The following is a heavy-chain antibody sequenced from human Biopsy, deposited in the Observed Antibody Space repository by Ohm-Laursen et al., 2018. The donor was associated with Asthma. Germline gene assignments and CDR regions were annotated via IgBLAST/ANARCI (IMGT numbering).Heavy chain of an antibody. CDR3: ARDAPTGGYIDY. D-gene: IGHD7-27*01. CDR1: GFTFSGYT. V-gene: IGHV3-21*01. Sequence: SLRLSCAAFGFTFSGYTMNWVRQAPGKGLEWVSSITSSSSYIFYADSVKGRFTISRDNPRNSLYLQMNSLRAEDTAVYYCARDAPTGGYIDYWGLGTLVTVSS. CDR2: ITSSSSYI. J-gene: IGHJ4*02.